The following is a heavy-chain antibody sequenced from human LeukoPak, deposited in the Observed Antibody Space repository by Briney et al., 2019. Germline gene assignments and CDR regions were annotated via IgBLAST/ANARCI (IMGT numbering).Heavy chain of an antibody. V-gene: IGHV3-9*01. CDR3: TKDIGSVWFFYFDC. CDR1: GFTFDDYA. CDR2: IIWNSGSI. D-gene: IGHD6-19*01. Sequence: GGSLRLSCAASGFTFDDYAMHWVRQAPGKGLEWVSGIIWNSGSIGYEDSVKGRVTISRDNAKHSLYLQMNSLRPEDTALYFCTKDIGSVWFFYFDCWGQGTPVTVSS. J-gene: IGHJ4*02.